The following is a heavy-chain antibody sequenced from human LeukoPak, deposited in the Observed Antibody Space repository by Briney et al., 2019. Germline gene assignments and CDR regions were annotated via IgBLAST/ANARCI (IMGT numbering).Heavy chain of an antibody. CDR1: GDSISSDY. Sequence: PSETLSLTCTVSGDSISSDYWSWIRQPPGKGLEWIGYMFYSGSTNYNPSLKSRVTISVDTSKNQFSLKLSSVTAADTAGYYCASRGVSTISWYFDLWGRGTLVTVS. CDR2: MFYSGST. J-gene: IGHJ2*01. CDR3: ASRGVSTISWYFDL. D-gene: IGHD5/OR15-5a*01. V-gene: IGHV4-59*08.